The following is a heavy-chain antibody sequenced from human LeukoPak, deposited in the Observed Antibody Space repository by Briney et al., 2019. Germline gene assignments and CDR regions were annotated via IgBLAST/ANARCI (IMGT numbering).Heavy chain of an antibody. CDR2: INGNGAAT. D-gene: IGHD1-26*01. CDR3: ANGLAASGNFLLRDYYYFIDV. V-gene: IGHV3-23*01. Sequence: GGSLRLSCAASGFTFSTYYMSWVRQAPGKGLEWVSTINGNGAATYYADSFKGRFLISRDDSKSTVYLRMNKLRVEDSGLYYCANGLAASGNFLLRDYYYFIDVWGKGTTVIVS. CDR1: GFTFSTYY. J-gene: IGHJ6*03.